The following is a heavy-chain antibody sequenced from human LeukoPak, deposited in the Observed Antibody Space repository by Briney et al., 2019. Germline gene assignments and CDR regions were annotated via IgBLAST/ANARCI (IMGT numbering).Heavy chain of an antibody. V-gene: IGHV1-69*04. CDR2: IIPILGIA. J-gene: IGHJ3*02. D-gene: IGHD2-21*01. CDR3: ATTLPGDAFDI. Sequence: AASVKVSCKASGGTFSSYAISWGRQAPGQGLEWMGRIIPILGIANYAQKFQGRVKITADKSTSPAYMELSSLRSEHTAVYYCATTLPGDAFDIWGQGTMVTVSS. CDR1: GGTFSSYA.